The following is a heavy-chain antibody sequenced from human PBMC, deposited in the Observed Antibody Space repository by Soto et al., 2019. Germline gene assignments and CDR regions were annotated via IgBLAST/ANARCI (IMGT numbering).Heavy chain of an antibody. CDR3: ARHLVSLRYCSGGSCPYFDY. CDR2: IYYSGST. Sequence: QLQLQESGPGLVKPSETLSHTCTVSGGSISSSSYYWGWISQAPGKGLEWIGSIYYSGSTYYNPSLQSRVTISVDTSKNQFSLKLSSVTAAHTAVYYCARHLVSLRYCSGGSCPYFDYWGQGTLVTVSS. J-gene: IGHJ4*02. CDR1: GGSISSSSYY. D-gene: IGHD2-15*01. V-gene: IGHV4-39*01.